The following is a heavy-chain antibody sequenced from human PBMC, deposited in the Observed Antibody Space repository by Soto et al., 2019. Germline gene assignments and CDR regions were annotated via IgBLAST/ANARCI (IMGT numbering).Heavy chain of an antibody. CDR3: ARAEYYDFWSGYYTGLGYYYYYMDV. Sequence: LRLSCAASGFTFSSYSMNWVRQAPGKGLEWVSSISSSSSYIYYADSVKGRFTISRDNAKNSLYLQMNSLRAEDTAVYYCARAEYYDFWSGYYTGLGYYYYYMDVWGKGTTVTVSS. J-gene: IGHJ6*03. V-gene: IGHV3-21*01. D-gene: IGHD3-3*01. CDR2: ISSSSSYI. CDR1: GFTFSSYS.